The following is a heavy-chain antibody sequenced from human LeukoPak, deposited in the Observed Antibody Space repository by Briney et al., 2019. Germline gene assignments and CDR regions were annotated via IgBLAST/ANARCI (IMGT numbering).Heavy chain of an antibody. CDR1: GITLSNYG. D-gene: IGHD3-22*01. CDR2: ISDSGGST. CDR3: AKRGVVIRVILVGFHKEAYYFDS. J-gene: IGHJ4*02. V-gene: IGHV3-23*01. Sequence: GGSLRLSCAVSGITLSNYGMSWVRQAPGKGLEWVAGISDSGGSTNYADSVKGRYTISRDNPKNTLYLQMNSLRAGDTAVYFCAKRGVVIRVILVGFHKEAYYFDSWGQGALVTVSS.